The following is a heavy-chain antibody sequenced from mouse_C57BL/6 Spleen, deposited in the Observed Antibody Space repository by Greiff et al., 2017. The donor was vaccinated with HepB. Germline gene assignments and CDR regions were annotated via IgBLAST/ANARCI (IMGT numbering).Heavy chain of an antibody. CDR3: ASSGNHGEVDY. CDR2: IHPSDSDT. V-gene: IGHV1-74*01. Sequence: QVQLKQPGAELVKPGASVKVSCKASGYTFTSYWMHWVKQRPGQGLEWIGRIHPSDSDTNYNQKFKGKATLTVDKSSSTAYMQLSSLTSEDSAVYYCASSGNHGEVDYWGQGTTLTVSS. J-gene: IGHJ2*01. D-gene: IGHD2-1*01. CDR1: GYTFTSYW.